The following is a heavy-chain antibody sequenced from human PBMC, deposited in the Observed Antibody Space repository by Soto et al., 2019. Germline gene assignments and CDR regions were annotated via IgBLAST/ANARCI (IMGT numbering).Heavy chain of an antibody. D-gene: IGHD3-22*01. Sequence: GESLKISCKGSGYSFTSYWIGWVRQMPGKGLEWMGIIYPGDSDTRYSPSFQGQVTISADKSISTAYLQWSSLKASDTAMYYCARPLGYYYDSSGYYYHRDYWGQGTLVTVSS. CDR3: ARPLGYYYDSSGYYYHRDY. J-gene: IGHJ4*02. CDR2: IYPGDSDT. V-gene: IGHV5-51*01. CDR1: GYSFTSYW.